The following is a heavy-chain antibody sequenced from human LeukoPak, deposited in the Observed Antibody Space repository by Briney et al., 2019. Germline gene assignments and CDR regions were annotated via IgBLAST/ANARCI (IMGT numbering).Heavy chain of an antibody. J-gene: IGHJ3*02. CDR3: ARHIYGDSVAFDI. Sequence: SETLSLTCAVSGDYISGYYWSWIRQPPGKGLEWIGYIYFSGSTKYNPSLKSRVIISLDTSTNQFSLKLSSVTAADTALYYCARHIYGDSVAFDIWGQGALDTVSS. CDR2: IYFSGST. D-gene: IGHD4-17*01. CDR1: GDYISGYY. V-gene: IGHV4-59*08.